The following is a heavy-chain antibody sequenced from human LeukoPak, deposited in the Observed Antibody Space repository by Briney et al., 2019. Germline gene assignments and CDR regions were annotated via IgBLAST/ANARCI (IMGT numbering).Heavy chain of an antibody. CDR1: GFTFSSYD. Sequence: GGSLRLSCAASGFTFSSYDMHWVRQAPGKGLEWVSAICTAGDTYYPASVKGRFTISRENAKNSLYLQMNSLRAGDTAVYYCARALMITFGGVIAPPGDPWGQGTLVTVSS. CDR3: ARALMITFGGVIAPPGDP. CDR2: ICTAGDT. J-gene: IGHJ5*02. D-gene: IGHD3-16*02. V-gene: IGHV3-13*01.